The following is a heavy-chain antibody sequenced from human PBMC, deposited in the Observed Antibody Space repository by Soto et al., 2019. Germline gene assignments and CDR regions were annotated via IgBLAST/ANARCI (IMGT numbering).Heavy chain of an antibody. J-gene: IGHJ3*02. Sequence: GASVKVSCTASGYTFTSYAIKWVRQAPGQGLEWMGWINAGNGNTKYSQKFQGRVTITRDTSASTAYMELSSLRSEDTAVYYCSRYCSGGSCYGPHDAFDIWGQGTMVTVSS. CDR2: INAGNGNT. V-gene: IGHV1-3*01. CDR1: GYTFTSYA. CDR3: SRYCSGGSCYGPHDAFDI. D-gene: IGHD2-15*01.